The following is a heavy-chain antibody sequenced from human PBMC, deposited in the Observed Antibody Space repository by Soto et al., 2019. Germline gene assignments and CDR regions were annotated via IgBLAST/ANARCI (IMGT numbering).Heavy chain of an antibody. CDR3: AVADKGNWFDP. CDR2: IYYSGST. V-gene: IGHV4-59*01. J-gene: IGHJ5*02. CDR1: GGSISSYY. Sequence: QVQLQESGPGLVKPSETLSLTCTVSGGSISSYYWSWIRQPPGKGLEWIGYIYYSGSTNYNPSLKSRVTISVDTSKNQFSLKLSSVTAADTAVYYCAVADKGNWFDPWGQGTLVTVSS. D-gene: IGHD6-19*01.